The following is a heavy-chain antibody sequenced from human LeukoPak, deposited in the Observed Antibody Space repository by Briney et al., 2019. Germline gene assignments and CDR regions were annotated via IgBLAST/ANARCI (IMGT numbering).Heavy chain of an antibody. CDR1: GGTFNSYA. V-gene: IGHV1-69*05. CDR2: IIPIFGTA. D-gene: IGHD3-3*01. J-gene: IGHJ6*03. CDR3: GRSGYCTGQHFYYYMDV. Sequence: SVKLSCKAAGGTFNSYAISWGRQAPGRGLEWMGGIIPIFGTADYAQRFQGRVTITTDESTRTAYMELSSLRSEDTAVYYCGRSGYCTGQHFYYYMDVWAKGPRSPSP.